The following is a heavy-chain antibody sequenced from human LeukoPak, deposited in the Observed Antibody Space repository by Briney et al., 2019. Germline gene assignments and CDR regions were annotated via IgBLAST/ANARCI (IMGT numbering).Heavy chain of an antibody. J-gene: IGHJ4*02. Sequence: ASVKVSCKASGYTFTSYDINWVRQATGQGLEWMGWMNPNSGNTGYAQKFQGRVTMTRNTSISTAYMELSSLRSEDTAVYYCARDPSTTMVRGVMRFDYWGQGTLVTVSS. CDR2: MNPNSGNT. V-gene: IGHV1-8*01. CDR1: GYTFTSYD. CDR3: ARDPSTTMVRGVMRFDY. D-gene: IGHD3-10*01.